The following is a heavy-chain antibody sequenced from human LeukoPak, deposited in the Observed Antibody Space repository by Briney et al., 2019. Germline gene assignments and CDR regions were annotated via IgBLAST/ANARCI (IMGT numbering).Heavy chain of an antibody. CDR2: IYYSGST. J-gene: IGHJ5*02. V-gene: IGHV4-39*02. D-gene: IGHD3-10*01. CDR1: GGSISSSSYY. CDR3: AREGYLPFTMVRGVMRWFDP. Sequence: SETLSLTCTVSGGSISSSSYYWGWIRQPPGKGLEWIGSIYYSGSTYYNPSLKSRVTISVDTSKNQFSLKLSSVTAADTAVYYCAREGYLPFTMVRGVMRWFDPWGQGTLVTVSS.